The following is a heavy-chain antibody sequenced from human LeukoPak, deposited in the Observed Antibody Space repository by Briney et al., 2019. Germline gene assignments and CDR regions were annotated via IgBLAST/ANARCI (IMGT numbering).Heavy chain of an antibody. CDR2: IYYSGST. Sequence: SETLSLTCTVSGGSISSSSYYWGWIRQPPVKGLEWIGSIYYSGSTYYNPSLKSRVTISVDTSKNQFSLKLSSVTAADTAVYYCATSMVRGVLYIPNWFDPWGQGTLVTVSS. CDR3: ATSMVRGVLYIPNWFDP. D-gene: IGHD3-10*01. CDR1: GGSISSSSYY. J-gene: IGHJ5*02. V-gene: IGHV4-39*01.